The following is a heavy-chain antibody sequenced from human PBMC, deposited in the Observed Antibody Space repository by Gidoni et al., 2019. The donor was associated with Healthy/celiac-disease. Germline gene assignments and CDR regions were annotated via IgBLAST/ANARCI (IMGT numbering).Heavy chain of an antibody. D-gene: IGHD3-22*01. Sequence: QVQLQQWGAGLLKPAETLSRTCAVDGGYFSGYYWSWICHPQGKGLEWIGEINHSGSTNSNPSLKSRVTISVDTSKNQFSLKLSSLTAADTAVYYCAGDYYDSSGYRHPFDYWGQGTLVTVSS. J-gene: IGHJ4*02. V-gene: IGHV4-34*01. CDR3: AGDYYDSSGYRHPFDY. CDR2: INHSGST. CDR1: GGYFSGYY.